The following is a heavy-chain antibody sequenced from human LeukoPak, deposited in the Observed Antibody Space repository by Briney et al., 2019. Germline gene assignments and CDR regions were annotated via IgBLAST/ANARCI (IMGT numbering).Heavy chain of an antibody. CDR1: GFTFSHYG. J-gene: IGHJ4*02. D-gene: IGHD4-11*01. CDR3: VKDAQRGFDYSNSLQH. Sequence: GGSLRLSCEASGFTFSHYGMHWVRQAPGKGLEWVAVIWSDATNQYYSDSVKGRFTISRDNFKRTVSLQMNSLRAEDTAVYYCVKDAQRGFDYSNSLQHWGRGSLVTVSS. V-gene: IGHV3-33*06. CDR2: IWSDATNQ.